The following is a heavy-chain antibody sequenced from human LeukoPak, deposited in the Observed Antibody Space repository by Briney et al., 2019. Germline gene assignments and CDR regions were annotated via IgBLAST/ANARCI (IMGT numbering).Heavy chain of an antibody. CDR1: GYTFTSYY. CDR2: INPSGGST. V-gene: IGHV1-46*01. D-gene: IGHD6-6*01. J-gene: IGHJ3*02. Sequence: GASVKVSCKASGYTFTSYYMHWVRQAPGQGLEWMGIINPSGGSTSYAQKFQGRVTITADESTSTAYMELSSLRSEDTAVYYCARSSSSSAGAFDIWGQGTMVTVSS. CDR3: ARSSSSSAGAFDI.